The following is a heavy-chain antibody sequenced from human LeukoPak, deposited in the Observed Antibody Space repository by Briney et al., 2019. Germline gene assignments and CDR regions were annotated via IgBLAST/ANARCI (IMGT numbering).Heavy chain of an antibody. CDR3: ARVLGGYYDSSGYSGNDAFDI. CDR1: GFTFSSYS. CDR2: ISSSSSYI. V-gene: IGHV3-21*01. J-gene: IGHJ3*02. Sequence: KPGGSLRLSCAASGFTFSSYSMNWVRQAPGKGLEWVSSISSSSSYIYYADSVKGRFTISSDNAKNSLYLQMNSMRADATAVYYCARVLGGYYDSSGYSGNDAFDIWGQGTMVTVSS. D-gene: IGHD3-22*01.